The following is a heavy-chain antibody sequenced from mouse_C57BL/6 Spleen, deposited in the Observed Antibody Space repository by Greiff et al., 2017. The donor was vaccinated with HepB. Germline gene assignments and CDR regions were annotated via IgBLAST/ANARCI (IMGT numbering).Heavy chain of an antibody. CDR3: ARGAPGAMDY. CDR1: GYAFSSSW. Sequence: VQLQQSGPELVKPGASVKISCKASGYAFSSSWMNWVKQRPGKGLEWIGRIYPGDGDTNYNGKFKGKATLTADKSSSTAYMQLSSLTSEDSAVYFCARGAPGAMDYWGQGTSVTVSS. V-gene: IGHV1-82*01. J-gene: IGHJ4*01. CDR2: IYPGDGDT.